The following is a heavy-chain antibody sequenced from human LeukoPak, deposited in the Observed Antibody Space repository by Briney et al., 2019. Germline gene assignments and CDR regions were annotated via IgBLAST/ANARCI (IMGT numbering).Heavy chain of an antibody. CDR3: TKTYYYGSGSLDY. J-gene: IGHJ4*02. CDR1: GFSFSNAR. D-gene: IGHD3-10*01. V-gene: IGHV3-15*01. Sequence: GGSLRLSCAASGFSFSNARMSWVRQAPGKGLEWVGRIKSKTDGGTTDYAAPVKGRFTISRDDSKNTLYLQMNSLKTEDTAIYYCTKTYYYGSGSLDYWGQGTLVTVSS. CDR2: IKSKTDGGTT.